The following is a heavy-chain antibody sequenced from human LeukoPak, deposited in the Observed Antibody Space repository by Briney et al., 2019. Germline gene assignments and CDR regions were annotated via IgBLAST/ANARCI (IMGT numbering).Heavy chain of an antibody. CDR2: IYYSGST. V-gene: IGHV4-30-4*01. CDR3: ARALRQFDY. D-gene: IGHD6-25*01. Sequence: SETLSLTCTVSGGSISSSSYYWSWIRQPPGKGLEWIGYIYYSGSTYYNPSLKSRVTISVDTSSNQFSLKVSSVTAADTAVYYCARALRQFDYWGQGTLVTVSS. J-gene: IGHJ4*02. CDR1: GGSISSSSYY.